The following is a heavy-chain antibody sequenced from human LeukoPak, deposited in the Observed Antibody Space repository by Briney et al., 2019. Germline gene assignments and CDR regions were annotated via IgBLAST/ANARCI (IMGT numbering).Heavy chain of an antibody. D-gene: IGHD6-13*01. J-gene: IGHJ4*02. V-gene: IGHV4-4*07. Sequence: TSETLSLTCTVSGGSITSHYWTWIRQPAGKGLEWIGRIYISGSTNYNPSLKSRVTMSVDTSNNQLSLNLNSVTAADTAVYYCARDTPPQHLVFWGRGILVTVSS. CDR1: GGSITSHY. CDR2: IYISGST. CDR3: ARDTPPQHLVF.